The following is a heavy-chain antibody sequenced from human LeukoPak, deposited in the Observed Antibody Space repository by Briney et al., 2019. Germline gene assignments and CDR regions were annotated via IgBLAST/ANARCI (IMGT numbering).Heavy chain of an antibody. CDR1: GFTFSNFA. J-gene: IGHJ4*02. CDR2: ISGSGGTT. V-gene: IGHV3-23*01. D-gene: IGHD3-3*01. Sequence: PGGSLRLSCAASGFTFSNFAMSWVRQAPGKGLECVSGISGSGGTTDYADSVKGRSTISRDNSKNTLFLQVTSLRAEDTAVYYCAKDRRDFWSGHYGFFDYWGQGTLVTVSS. CDR3: AKDRRDFWSGHYGFFDY.